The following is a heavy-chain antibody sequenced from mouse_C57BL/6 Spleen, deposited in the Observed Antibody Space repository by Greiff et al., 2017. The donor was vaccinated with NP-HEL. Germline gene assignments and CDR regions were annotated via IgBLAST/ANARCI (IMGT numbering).Heavy chain of an antibody. D-gene: IGHD1-1*01. V-gene: IGHV1-19*01. CDR2: INPYNGGT. J-gene: IGHJ2*01. CDR3: ARSYYGRPSDY. Sequence: EVQLQQSGPVLVKPGASVKMSCKASGYTFTDYYMNWVKQSHGKSLEWIGVINPYNGGTSYNQKFKGKATLTVDKSSSTAYMELNSLTSEDSAVYYCARSYYGRPSDYWGQGTTLTVSS. CDR1: GYTFTDYY.